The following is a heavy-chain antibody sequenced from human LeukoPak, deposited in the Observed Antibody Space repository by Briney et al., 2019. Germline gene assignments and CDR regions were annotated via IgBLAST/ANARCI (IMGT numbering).Heavy chain of an antibody. CDR2: IPYDGRNT. CDR3: AKESSASYYFDY. V-gene: IGHV3-30*02. J-gene: IGHJ4*02. Sequence: GGFLRLSCAASGSTFSSNGMYWVRQAPGKGLEWVAFIPYDGRNTYYADSVKGRFTISRDTSKNTLYLQMINLRAEDTAVYYCAKESSASYYFDYWGQGTLVTVSS. D-gene: IGHD3-10*01. CDR1: GSTFSSNG.